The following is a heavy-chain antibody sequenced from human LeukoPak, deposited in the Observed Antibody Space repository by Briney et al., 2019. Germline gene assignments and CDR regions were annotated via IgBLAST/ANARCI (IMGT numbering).Heavy chain of an antibody. D-gene: IGHD4-17*01. CDR3: ARVSPNTVTTLQYFDY. V-gene: IGHV3-66*01. CDR2: IYSGGST. J-gene: IGHJ4*02. Sequence: GGSLRLSCAASGFTVSSNYVRWVRQAPGKGLEWVSVIYSGGSTYYPESVKGRFTISRDNSKNTLYLQMNSLRAEDTAVYYCARVSPNTVTTLQYFDYWGQGTLVTVFS. CDR1: GFTVSSNY.